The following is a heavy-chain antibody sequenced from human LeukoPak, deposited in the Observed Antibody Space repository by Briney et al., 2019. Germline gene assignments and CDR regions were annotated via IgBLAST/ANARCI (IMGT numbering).Heavy chain of an antibody. CDR3: ARVRAAAGFYYGMDV. V-gene: IGHV3-21*01. J-gene: IGHJ6*02. Sequence: PGGSLRLSCAASGFIFGSYSINWVRQAPGKGLEWVPSISSSSSYIFYADSVKGRFTISRDNAKNSLYLQMNSLRVEDTALYYCARVRAAAGFYYGMDVWGQGTTVTVSS. CDR2: ISSSSSYI. D-gene: IGHD6-13*01. CDR1: GFIFGSYS.